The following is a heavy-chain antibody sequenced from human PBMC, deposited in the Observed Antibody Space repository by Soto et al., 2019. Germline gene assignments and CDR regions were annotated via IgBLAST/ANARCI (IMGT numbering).Heavy chain of an antibody. D-gene: IGHD3-10*01. CDR2: VSYSGST. J-gene: IGHJ6*02. CDR3: ASEVNNYYGLDV. Sequence: TSETLSLTCTVSGGSITSDDYYWNYIRQPPGKGLEWIGYVSYSGSTYYNPSLKSRLTMSVDTSKNQFSLNLRSVTAADTAVYYCASEVNNYYGLDVWGQGTTVTVSS. CDR1: GGSITSDDYY. V-gene: IGHV4-30-4*01.